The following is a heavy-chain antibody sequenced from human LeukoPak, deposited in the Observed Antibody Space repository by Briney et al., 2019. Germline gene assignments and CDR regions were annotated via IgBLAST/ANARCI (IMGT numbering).Heavy chain of an antibody. CDR1: GFTFGSYA. J-gene: IGHJ4*02. Sequence: GGSLRLSCAASGFTFGSYAMSWVRQAPGKGPEWVSTFSRSATDTYCGDSVKGRFTIFRDSSKNTLYLQMNSLRAEDTAVYYCAKGSLGSWYYFDYWGQGTLVTVSS. V-gene: IGHV3-23*01. D-gene: IGHD6-13*01. CDR3: AKGSLGSWYYFDY. CDR2: FSRSATDT.